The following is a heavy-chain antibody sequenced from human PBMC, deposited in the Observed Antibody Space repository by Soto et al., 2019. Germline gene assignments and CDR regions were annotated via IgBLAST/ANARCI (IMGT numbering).Heavy chain of an antibody. CDR1: GFTFSSYA. Sequence: GGSLRLSCAASGFTFSSYAMHWVRQAPGKGLEWVAVISYDGSNKYYADSVKGRFTISRDNSKNTLYLQMNSLRAEDTAVYYCARDPRVALRYFDWLSYFDYWGQGTLVTVSS. V-gene: IGHV3-30-3*01. J-gene: IGHJ4*02. CDR2: ISYDGSNK. D-gene: IGHD3-9*01. CDR3: ARDPRVALRYFDWLSYFDY.